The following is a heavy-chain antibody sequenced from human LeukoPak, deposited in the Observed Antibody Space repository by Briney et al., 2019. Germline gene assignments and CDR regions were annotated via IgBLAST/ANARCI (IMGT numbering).Heavy chain of an antibody. CDR3: ARAAKWEPPFFDY. Sequence: SETLSLTCTVSGGSISSGGYYWSRIRQHPGKSLEWIGYIYYSGSTYYNPSLKSRVTISVDTSKNQFSLKLSSVTAADTAVYYCARAAKWEPPFFDYWGQGTLVTVSS. D-gene: IGHD1-26*01. V-gene: IGHV4-31*03. J-gene: IGHJ4*02. CDR2: IYYSGST. CDR1: GGSISSGGYY.